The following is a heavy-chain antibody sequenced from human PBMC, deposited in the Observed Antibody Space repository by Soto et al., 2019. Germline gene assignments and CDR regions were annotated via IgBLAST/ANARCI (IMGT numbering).Heavy chain of an antibody. D-gene: IGHD6-13*01. CDR1: GGSISSGGYY. CDR2: IYYSGST. J-gene: IGHJ4*02. V-gene: IGHV4-31*03. CDR3: AREGSSWFIDY. Sequence: QVQLQQWGAGLLKPSQTLSLTCTVSGGSISSGGYYWSWIRQHPGKGLEWIGYIYYSGSTYYNPSLKSRVTISVDTSKNQFSLKLSSVTAADTAVYYCAREGSSWFIDYWGQGTLVTVSS.